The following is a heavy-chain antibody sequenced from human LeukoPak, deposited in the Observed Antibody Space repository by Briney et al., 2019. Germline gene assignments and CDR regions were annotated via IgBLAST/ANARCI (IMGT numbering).Heavy chain of an antibody. D-gene: IGHD6-13*01. V-gene: IGHV3-23*01. J-gene: IGHJ5*02. Sequence: GGSLRLSCAASGFTFSSHGMNWVRQAPGKGLEWVSAISGSGGSTYYADSLKGRFTISRDNSKNTLYLQMNSLRAEDTAVYYCAHPTEYSSSWYGNWFDPWGQGTLVTVSS. CDR3: AHPTEYSSSWYGNWFDP. CDR2: ISGSGGST. CDR1: GFTFSSHG.